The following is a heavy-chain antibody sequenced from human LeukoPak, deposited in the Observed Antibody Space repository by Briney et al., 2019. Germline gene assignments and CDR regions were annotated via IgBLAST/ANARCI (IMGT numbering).Heavy chain of an antibody. CDR1: GYTFTSYG. V-gene: IGHV1-18*01. Sequence: ASVKVSCKASGYTFTSYGISWVRQAPGQGLEWMGWISAYNGNTNYAQKLQGRVTTTTDTSTSTAYMELRSLRSDDTAVYYCARDAVLMVYASRWFDPWGQGTLVTVSS. J-gene: IGHJ5*02. CDR3: ARDAVLMVYASRWFDP. CDR2: ISAYNGNT. D-gene: IGHD2-8*01.